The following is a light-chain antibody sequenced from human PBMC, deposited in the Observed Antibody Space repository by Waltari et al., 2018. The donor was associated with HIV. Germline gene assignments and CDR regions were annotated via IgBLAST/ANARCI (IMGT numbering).Light chain of an antibody. CDR1: SGHSNYD. Sequence: QLVLTQSPSASASLGASVKFTCTLSSGHSNYDIAWHQQQAEKVPRYLIKLNRDGSKSKGDGFPDRFSGSSSGAERYLTISSLQSEDEADYYCQTWDTGIRVFGGGTKLTVL. J-gene: IGLJ3*02. CDR3: QTWDTGIRV. CDR2: LNRDGSK. V-gene: IGLV4-69*02.